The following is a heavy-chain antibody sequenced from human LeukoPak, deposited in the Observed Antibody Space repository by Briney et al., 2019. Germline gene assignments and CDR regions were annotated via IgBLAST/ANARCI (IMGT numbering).Heavy chain of an antibody. CDR1: GFKFTDYA. J-gene: IGHJ4*02. V-gene: IGHV3-30*04. D-gene: IGHD6-13*01. CDR3: ARSPSSSWHTFDS. Sequence: GESLKISCAAFGFKFTDYAVHWVRQTPGKGLEWVAVISYDEKQKYHVDSVQGRFTVSRDNSKNTLYLQMNSLRAGDTAVYYCARSPSSSWHTFDSWGQGTLVIVSS. CDR2: ISYDEKQK.